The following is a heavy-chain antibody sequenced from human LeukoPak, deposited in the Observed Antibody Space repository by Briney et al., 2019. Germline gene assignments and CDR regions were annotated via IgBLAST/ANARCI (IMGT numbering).Heavy chain of an antibody. D-gene: IGHD6-19*01. CDR3: ARAGGSGLIDY. V-gene: IGHV4-39*07. CDR2: IYNSGST. J-gene: IGHJ4*02. CDR1: GGSISSSSYY. Sequence: SETLSLTCTVSGGSISSSSYYWGWIRQPPGKGLEWIGSIYNSGSTYYNPSLNSRVTISVDTSKNQFSVKLSSVTAADTAVYYCARAGGSGLIDYWGQGTLVTVSS.